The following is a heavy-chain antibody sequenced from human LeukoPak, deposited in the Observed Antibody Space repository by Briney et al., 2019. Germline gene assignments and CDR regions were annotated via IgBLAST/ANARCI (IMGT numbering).Heavy chain of an antibody. D-gene: IGHD1-26*01. CDR1: GFTLSSYA. V-gene: IGHV3-30-3*01. CDR3: AKVYSGSSDIFDY. CDR2: LSYDGSNK. Sequence: PGRSLRPSCAASGFTLSSYAMHWVRQAPGKGLEWVAVLSYDGSNKYYADSVKGRFTTSKDNSKNTLYLQMNSLRIEDTAVYYCAKVYSGSSDIFDYWGQGTLVTVSS. J-gene: IGHJ4*02.